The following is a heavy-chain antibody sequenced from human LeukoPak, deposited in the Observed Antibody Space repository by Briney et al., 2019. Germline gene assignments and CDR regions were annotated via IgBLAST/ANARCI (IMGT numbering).Heavy chain of an antibody. J-gene: IGHJ3*02. Sequence: PGGSLLLSCAASGFTFSDYYMGWIRQAPGKGLEWVSYITSSGSTTYYADSVKGRFTISRDNAKNSLYLQMNSLRAEDTAVYYCARALSDSFDIWGQGTMVTVSS. CDR3: ARALSDSFDI. V-gene: IGHV3-11*04. CDR1: GFTFSDYY. CDR2: ITSSGSTT. D-gene: IGHD3-16*02.